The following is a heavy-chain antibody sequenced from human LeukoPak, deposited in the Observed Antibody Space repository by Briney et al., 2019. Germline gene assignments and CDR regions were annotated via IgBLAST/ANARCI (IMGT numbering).Heavy chain of an antibody. CDR3: ARVGVLDNNWFDP. CDR1: GGSISSGGYS. Sequence: PQTLSLTCAVSGGSISSGGYSWSWIRQPPGKGLEWIGYIYHSGSTYYNPSLKSRVTISVDRSKNQFSLKLSSVTAADTAVYYCARVGVLDNNWFDPWGQGTLVTVSS. J-gene: IGHJ5*02. D-gene: IGHD3-3*01. V-gene: IGHV4-30-2*01. CDR2: IYHSGST.